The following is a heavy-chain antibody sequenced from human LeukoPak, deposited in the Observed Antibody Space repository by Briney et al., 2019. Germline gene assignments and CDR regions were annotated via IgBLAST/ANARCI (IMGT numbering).Heavy chain of an antibody. J-gene: IGHJ4*02. CDR2: IYYSGST. CDR1: GGSISSGDYY. CDR3: ARVAAGAFDY. Sequence: SETLSLTCTVSGGSISSGDYYWSWIRQPPGKGLEWIGYIYYSGSTYYNPSLKSRVTISVDTSKNQFSLKLSPVTAADTAVYYCARVAAGAFDYWGQGTLVTVSS. V-gene: IGHV4-30-4*01. D-gene: IGHD6-13*01.